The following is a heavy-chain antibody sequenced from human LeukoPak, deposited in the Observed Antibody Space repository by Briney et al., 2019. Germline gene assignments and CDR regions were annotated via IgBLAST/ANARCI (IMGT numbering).Heavy chain of an antibody. CDR1: GYTFTDYY. Sequence: ASVKVSCKASGYTFTDYYMHWVRQAPGQGLEWMGWINPHSGGTDHAQKFKGRVTMTRDTSISTAYMELSRLRSDDTAVYYCAGSIVGATRDAFDIWGQGTMVTVSS. J-gene: IGHJ3*02. D-gene: IGHD1-26*01. V-gene: IGHV1-2*02. CDR2: INPHSGGT. CDR3: AGSIVGATRDAFDI.